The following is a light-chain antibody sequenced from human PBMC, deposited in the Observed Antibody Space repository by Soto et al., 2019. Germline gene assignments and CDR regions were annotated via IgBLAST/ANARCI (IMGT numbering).Light chain of an antibody. V-gene: IGKV3-15*01. CDR1: QSVSSN. J-gene: IGKJ1*01. Sequence: DIVITQSPATLSLSPGARATLSCTASQSVSSNLAWYQQKTGQAPRLLIYGESTRATGIPDRFSGSGSGTELTLTISRLQSEDFAVYYCQKYNNWPRTCGQGTKVDIK. CDR3: QKYNNWPRT. CDR2: GES.